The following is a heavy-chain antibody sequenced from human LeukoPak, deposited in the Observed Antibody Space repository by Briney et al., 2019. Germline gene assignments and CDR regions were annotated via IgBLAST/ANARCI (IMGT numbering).Heavy chain of an antibody. CDR2: IRSKANSYAT. Sequence: GGSLKLSCAASGFTFSGSAIHWVRQASGKGLEWVGRIRSKANSYATAYAASVKGRFTISRDGSKNTAYLQMNSLKTEDTAVYYCTRQADCSGGSCYSSDAFDIWGQGTMVTVSS. V-gene: IGHV3-73*01. CDR1: GFTFSGSA. D-gene: IGHD2-15*01. J-gene: IGHJ3*02. CDR3: TRQADCSGGSCYSSDAFDI.